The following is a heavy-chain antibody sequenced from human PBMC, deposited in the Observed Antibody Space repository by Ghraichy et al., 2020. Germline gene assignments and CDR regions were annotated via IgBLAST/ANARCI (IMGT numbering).Heavy chain of an antibody. CDR1: GFTFSGYD. CDR2: LGIAGDT. V-gene: IGHV3-13*01. CDR3: TRDFYGMDV. J-gene: IGHJ6*02. Sequence: LSLTCAASGFTFSGYDMHWIRQRPGSGLEWVAALGIAGDTYFAGSVKGRFTLSRENAQNSVFLQMNGLRVGDTALYFCTRDFYGMDVRGLGTTVTVS.